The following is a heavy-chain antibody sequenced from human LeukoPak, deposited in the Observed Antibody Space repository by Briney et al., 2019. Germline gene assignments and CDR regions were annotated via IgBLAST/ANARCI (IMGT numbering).Heavy chain of an antibody. J-gene: IGHJ5*02. Sequence: SETLSLTCAVYGGSFSGYYWSWIRQPPGKGLEWIGEINHSGSTNYNPSLKSRVTISVDTSKNQFSLKLSSVTAADTAVYYCARGRYNWNYGGVGYIWFDPWGQGTLVTVSS. CDR2: INHSGST. CDR1: GGSFSGYY. V-gene: IGHV4-34*01. D-gene: IGHD1-7*01. CDR3: ARGRYNWNYGGVGYIWFDP.